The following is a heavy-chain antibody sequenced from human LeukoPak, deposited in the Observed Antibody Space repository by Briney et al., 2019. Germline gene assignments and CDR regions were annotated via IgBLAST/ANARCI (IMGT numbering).Heavy chain of an antibody. V-gene: IGHV3-73*01. CDR2: IRSKANSYAT. J-gene: IGHJ4*02. Sequence: GGSLRLSCAASGFTFSGSAMHWVRRASGKGLEWVGRIRSKANSYATAYAASVKGRFTISRDDSKNTAYLQMNSLKTEDTAVYYCTRLRGRYYYDSSGYYDSTDWGQGTLVTVSS. D-gene: IGHD3-22*01. CDR3: TRLRGRYYYDSSGYYDSTD. CDR1: GFTFSGSA.